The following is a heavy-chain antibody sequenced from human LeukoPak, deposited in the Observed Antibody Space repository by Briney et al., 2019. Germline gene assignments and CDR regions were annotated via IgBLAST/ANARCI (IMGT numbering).Heavy chain of an antibody. D-gene: IGHD2-15*01. J-gene: IGHJ4*02. CDR3: AREEGGSDYFDY. CDR1: GFTFSSYS. Sequence: GGSLRLSCAASGFTFSSYSMNWVRQAPGKGLEWVSSISSSSSYIYYADSVKGRFTISRDNSKNTLYLQMNSLRAEDTAVYYCAREEGGSDYFDYWGQGTLVTVSS. CDR2: ISSSSSYI. V-gene: IGHV3-21*01.